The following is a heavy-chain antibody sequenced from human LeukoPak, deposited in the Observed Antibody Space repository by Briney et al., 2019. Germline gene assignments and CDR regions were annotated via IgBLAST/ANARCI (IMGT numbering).Heavy chain of an antibody. CDR3: ARHRWDGTFNFDY. CDR1: GGSISSYY. J-gene: IGHJ4*02. Sequence: SETLSLTCTVSGGSISSYYWSWIRQPPGKGLEWIGHIYYSGSTHYNPSLKSRVTISVDTSKNQFSLKLSSVTAADTAVYYCARHRWDGTFNFDYWGQGTLVTVSS. V-gene: IGHV4-59*08. CDR2: IYYSGST. D-gene: IGHD1-1*01.